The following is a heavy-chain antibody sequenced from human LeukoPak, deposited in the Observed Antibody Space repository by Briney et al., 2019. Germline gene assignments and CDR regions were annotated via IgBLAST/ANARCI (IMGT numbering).Heavy chain of an antibody. Sequence: PGGSLRLSCAASGFTLSSYWVTWVRQAPGKGLEWVANIKQDGSDQYYVDSVKGRFTISRENAKNSLYLQMNSLRAEDTAVYYCAVLAATDSNDYWGQGTLVTVSS. V-gene: IGHV3-7*01. CDR3: AVLAATDSNDY. CDR2: IKQDGSDQ. D-gene: IGHD6-13*01. CDR1: GFTLSSYW. J-gene: IGHJ4*02.